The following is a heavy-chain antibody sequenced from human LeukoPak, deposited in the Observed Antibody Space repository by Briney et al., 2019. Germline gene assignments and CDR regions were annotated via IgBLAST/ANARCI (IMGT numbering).Heavy chain of an antibody. D-gene: IGHD6-13*01. V-gene: IGHV3-23*01. Sequence: GRSLRPSCAASGLTFSSYAMRWVRQAPGKGLEWVSAISGSGGSTYYADSVKGRFTISRDNSKNTLYLQMNSLRAEDTAVYYCAKVRSSSWDQTFDYWGQGTLVTVSS. CDR1: GLTFSSYA. CDR2: ISGSGGST. J-gene: IGHJ4*02. CDR3: AKVRSSSWDQTFDY.